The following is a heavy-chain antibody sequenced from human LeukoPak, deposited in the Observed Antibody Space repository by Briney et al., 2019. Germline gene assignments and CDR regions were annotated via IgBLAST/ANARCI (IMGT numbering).Heavy chain of an antibody. CDR1: GFTFSSYA. J-gene: IGHJ4*02. V-gene: IGHV3-23*01. Sequence: GGSLRLSCAASGFTFSSYAMSWVRQAPGKGLEWVSAISGSGGSTYYADSVKGRFTISRDNSKNTLYLQMNSLRAEDTAVYYCAKVTAYYYDSSGYLDYWGRGTLVTVSS. D-gene: IGHD3-22*01. CDR3: AKVTAYYYDSSGYLDY. CDR2: ISGSGGST.